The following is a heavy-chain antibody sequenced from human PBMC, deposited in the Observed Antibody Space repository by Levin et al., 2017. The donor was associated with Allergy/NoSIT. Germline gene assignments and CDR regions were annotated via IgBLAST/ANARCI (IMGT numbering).Heavy chain of an antibody. Sequence: GGSLRLSCAASGFTFSSYGMHWVRQAPGKGLEWVAVIWYDGSNKYYADSVKGRFTISRDNSKNTLYLQMNSLRAEDTAVYYCARDRSGSYYVSWYFDLWGRGTLVTVSS. CDR3: ARDRSGSYYVSWYFDL. J-gene: IGHJ2*01. D-gene: IGHD1-26*01. CDR2: IWYDGSNK. CDR1: GFTFSSYG. V-gene: IGHV3-33*01.